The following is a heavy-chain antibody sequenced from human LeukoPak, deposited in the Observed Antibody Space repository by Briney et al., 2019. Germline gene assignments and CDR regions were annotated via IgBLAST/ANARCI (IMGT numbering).Heavy chain of an antibody. CDR1: GFTFSSYA. CDR2: ITSSGGRT. J-gene: IGHJ4*02. V-gene: IGHV3-23*01. D-gene: IGHD2-21*02. Sequence: GGSLRLSCAASGFTFSSYAMSWVRQAPGKGLEWVSTITSSGGRTYYADSVKGRFTISRDNSKNTLYLQMNSLRVEDTAVYYCANARQVVTAAEYWGQGTLVTVSS. CDR3: ANARQVVTAAEY.